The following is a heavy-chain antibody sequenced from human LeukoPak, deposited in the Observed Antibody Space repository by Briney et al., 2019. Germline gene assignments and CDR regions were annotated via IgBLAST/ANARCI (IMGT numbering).Heavy chain of an antibody. J-gene: IGHJ4*02. CDR3: ASPFSWELLGGTFDY. V-gene: IGHV4-39*01. CDR2: IYYSGST. CDR1: GGSISSSSYY. Sequence: SETLSLTCTVSGGSISSSSYYWGWIRQPPGKGLEWIGSIYYSGSTYYNPSLKSRVTISVDTSKNQFSLKLSSVTAADTAVYYCASPFSWELLGGTFDYWGQGTLVTVSS. D-gene: IGHD1-26*01.